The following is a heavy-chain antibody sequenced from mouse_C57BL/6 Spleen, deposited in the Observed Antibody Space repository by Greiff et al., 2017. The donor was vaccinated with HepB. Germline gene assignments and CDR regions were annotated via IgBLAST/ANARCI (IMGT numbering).Heavy chain of an antibody. D-gene: IGHD2-1*01. CDR2: ISDGGSYT. Sequence: DVKLVESGGGLVKPGGSLKLSCAASGFTFSSYAMSWVRQTPEKRLEWVATISDGGSYTYYPDNVKGRFTISRDNAKNNLYLQMSHLKSEDTAMYYCARGGNTKGYFDYWGQGTTLTVSS. V-gene: IGHV5-4*03. CDR3: ARGGNTKGYFDY. CDR1: GFTFSSYA. J-gene: IGHJ2*01.